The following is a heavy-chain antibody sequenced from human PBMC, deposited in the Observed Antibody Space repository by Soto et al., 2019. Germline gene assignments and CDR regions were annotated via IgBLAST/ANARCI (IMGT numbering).Heavy chain of an antibody. D-gene: IGHD1-1*01. J-gene: IGHJ4*02. Sequence: ASVKVSCKASGYTFTDYYMHWVRQSPGQGLEWMGWIHPNSGVTKFPQKFQGRVIMTRDTSISTVYMELSRLTSDDTAVYYCAGRAETNGWNGFRADKYYFDFWGLGT. CDR2: IHPNSGVT. CDR3: AGRAETNGWNGFRADKYYFDF. V-gene: IGHV1-2*02. CDR1: GYTFTDYY.